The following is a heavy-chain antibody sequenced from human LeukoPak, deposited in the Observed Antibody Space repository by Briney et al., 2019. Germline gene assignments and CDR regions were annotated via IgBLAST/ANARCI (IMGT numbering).Heavy chain of an antibody. D-gene: IGHD5-12*01. CDR1: GFTFRSYW. V-gene: IGHV3-7*01. J-gene: IGHJ4*02. CDR3: ARVGYSGWNLEY. CDR2: INQGGSVK. Sequence: GGSLRLSCAASGFTFRSYWMSWVRQAPGKGLEWVANINQGGSVKYYVDSVKGRSTISRDDAKNSLYVQMNSLRDEDTAVYYCARVGYSGWNLEYWGQGTLVTVSS.